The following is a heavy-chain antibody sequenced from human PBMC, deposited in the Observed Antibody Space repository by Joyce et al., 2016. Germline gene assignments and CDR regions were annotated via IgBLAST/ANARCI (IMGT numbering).Heavy chain of an antibody. CDR3: TRGTPPVPFDY. CDR2: IITYTGDT. D-gene: IGHD2-15*01. J-gene: IGHJ4*02. V-gene: IGHV1-18*01. Sequence: QVQLVQSGGDVKKPWASVTVSCKASGYTFDSYGISWVRQAPGQPLEWMGGIITYTGDTHYAQKFQGRVTMTAHTSTNTAFMELRSLTSDDTAVYYCTRGTPPVPFDYWGQGTQVTVSS. CDR1: GYTFDSYG.